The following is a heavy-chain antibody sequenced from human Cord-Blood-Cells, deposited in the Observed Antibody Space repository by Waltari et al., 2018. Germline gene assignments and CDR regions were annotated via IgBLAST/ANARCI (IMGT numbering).Heavy chain of an antibody. J-gene: IGHJ3*02. V-gene: IGHV1-69*09. CDR3: ARPHRYGSSPNHDAFDI. CDR1: GGTFSSYA. CDR2: IIPILGIA. D-gene: IGHD6-6*01. Sequence: QVQLVQSGAEVKKPGSSVKVSCKASGGTFSSYAISWVRQAPGQGLEWMGRIIPILGIANYAQKFQGRVTITADKSTSTAYMELSSLRSEDTAVYYCARPHRYGSSPNHDAFDIWGQGTMVTVSS.